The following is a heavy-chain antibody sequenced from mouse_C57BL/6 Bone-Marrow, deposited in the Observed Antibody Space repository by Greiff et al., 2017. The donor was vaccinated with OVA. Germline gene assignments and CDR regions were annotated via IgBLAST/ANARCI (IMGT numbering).Heavy chain of an antibody. Sequence: QVQLQQSGAELVRPGTSVKMSCKASGYTFTNYWIGWAKQRPGHGLEWIGDIYPGGGYTNYNEKFKGKATLTAYKSSSTAYMQFSSLTSEDSAIYYCARALLRPYYAMDYWGQGTSVTVSS. CDR2: IYPGGGYT. CDR3: ARALLRPYYAMDY. D-gene: IGHD1-2*01. CDR1: GYTFTNYW. J-gene: IGHJ4*01. V-gene: IGHV1-63*01.